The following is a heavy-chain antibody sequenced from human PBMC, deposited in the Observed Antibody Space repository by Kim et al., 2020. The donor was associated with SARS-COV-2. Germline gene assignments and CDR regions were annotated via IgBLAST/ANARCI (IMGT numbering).Heavy chain of an antibody. J-gene: IGHJ3*02. CDR3: ASQTPYYYDSSGYPGAFDI. D-gene: IGHD3-22*01. CDR1: GGSISSGGYY. Sequence: SETLSLTCTVSGGSISSGGYYWSWIRQHPGKGLEWIGYIYYSGSTYYNPSLKSRVTISVDTSKNQFSLKLSSVTAADTAVYYCASQTPYYYDSSGYPGAFDIWGQGTMVTVSS. CDR2: IYYSGST. V-gene: IGHV4-31*03.